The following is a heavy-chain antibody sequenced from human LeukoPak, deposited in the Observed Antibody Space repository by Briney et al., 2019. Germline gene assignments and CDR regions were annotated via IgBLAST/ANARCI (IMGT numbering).Heavy chain of an antibody. V-gene: IGHV3-30*18. CDR2: ISYDGSDK. J-gene: IGHJ4*02. Sequence: PGRSLRLSCAASGFTFSSFDMHWVRQAPGKGLAWVAVISYDGSDKYYADSVKGRFTISRDNSWNTLYLQMNSLRAEDTAVYYCAKVGGAAADHFDYWGRGTLVTVSS. CDR1: GFTFSSFD. D-gene: IGHD6-13*01. CDR3: AKVGGAAADHFDY.